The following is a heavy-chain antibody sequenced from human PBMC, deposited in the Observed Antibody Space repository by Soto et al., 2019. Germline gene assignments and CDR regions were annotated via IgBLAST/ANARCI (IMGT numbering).Heavy chain of an antibody. CDR3: ARERGGEYYYDSSGYSIDY. CDR1: GGTFSSYA. Sequence: QVQLVQSGAEVKKPGSSVKVSCKASGGTFSSYAISWVRQAPGQGLEWMGGIIPIFGTANYAQKFQGRVTITADESTSTAYMEVSSLRSEDTAVYYCARERGGEYYYDSSGYSIDYWGQGTLVTVSS. D-gene: IGHD3-22*01. J-gene: IGHJ4*02. V-gene: IGHV1-69*01. CDR2: IIPIFGTA.